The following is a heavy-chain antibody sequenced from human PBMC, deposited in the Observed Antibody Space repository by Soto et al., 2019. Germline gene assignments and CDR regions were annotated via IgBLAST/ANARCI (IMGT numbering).Heavy chain of an antibody. CDR3: ATDRGWYYYDSSGYYRDY. J-gene: IGHJ4*02. CDR1: GGTFSNFP. CDR2: LIPLFGTP. V-gene: IGHV1-69*06. D-gene: IGHD3-22*01. Sequence: SVKVSCKASGGTFSNFPISWVRQAPGQGLEWVGGLIPLFGTPKYAQKFQGRVTMTEDTSTDTAYMELSSLRSEDTAVYYCATDRGWYYYDSSGYYRDYWGQGTLVTVSS.